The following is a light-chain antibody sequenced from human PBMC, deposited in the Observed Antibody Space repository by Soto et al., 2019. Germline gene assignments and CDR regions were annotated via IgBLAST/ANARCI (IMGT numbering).Light chain of an antibody. J-gene: IGKJ2*01. Sequence: IVLTQSPGTLSVSPGERATLSCRASQTVRSSSLAWYQQKPGQAPRLLIYGASGRATGIPDKFSGSGSGTDFTLTISRLEPEDFAVYYCQQYGSSPYTFGQGTKLEI. CDR1: QTVRSSS. V-gene: IGKV3-20*01. CDR2: GAS. CDR3: QQYGSSPYT.